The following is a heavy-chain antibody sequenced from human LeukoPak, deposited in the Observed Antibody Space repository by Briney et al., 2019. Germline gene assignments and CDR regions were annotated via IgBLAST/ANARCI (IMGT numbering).Heavy chain of an antibody. CDR2: TYYNSKWYT. CDR3: ARVVIGGSGPFDY. D-gene: IGHD3-10*01. V-gene: IGHV6-1*01. CDR1: GDSVSTASNA. J-gene: IGHJ4*02. Sequence: SQTLSLTCAISGDSVSTASNAWYWIRQSPSRGLEWLGRTYYNSKWYTDYAVSVSGRTTINPDTSRNQLSLQLSFVTPEDTAVYYCARVVIGGSGPFDYWGQGTLVTVSS.